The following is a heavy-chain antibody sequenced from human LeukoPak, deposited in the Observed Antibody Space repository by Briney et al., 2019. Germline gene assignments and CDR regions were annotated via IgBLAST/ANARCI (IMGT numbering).Heavy chain of an antibody. Sequence: GGSLRLSCAASGFTLRNYWMSWVRQAPGKGLEWVANIKQDGSAEYYVDSVKGRFTISRDNAKNSLYLQMNSLRAEDTAVYYWATWDGNGYYFASWGKGARSPSPQ. J-gene: IGHJ4*02. V-gene: IGHV3-7*01. CDR1: GFTLRNYW. CDR2: IKQDGSAE. D-gene: IGHD3-22*01. CDR3: ATWDGNGYYFAS.